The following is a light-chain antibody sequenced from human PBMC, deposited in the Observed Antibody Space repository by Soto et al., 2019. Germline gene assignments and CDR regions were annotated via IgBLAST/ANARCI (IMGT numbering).Light chain of an antibody. CDR2: GVT. CDR3: RSYAGSTNIV. CDR1: SSDVGGYDY. J-gene: IGLJ1*01. V-gene: IGLV2-8*01. Sequence: QSVLAQPPSASGSPGQSVTISCSGTSSDVGGYDYVSWYQQHPGKAPKVLIYGVTKRSSGVPDRFSGSKSGYTAYLTVSGLQAEDEADYYCRSYAGSTNIVFGNGTKVTV.